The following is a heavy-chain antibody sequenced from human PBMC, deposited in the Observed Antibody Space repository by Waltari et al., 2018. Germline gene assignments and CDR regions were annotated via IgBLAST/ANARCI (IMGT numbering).Heavy chain of an antibody. CDR2: IYYSGST. J-gene: IGHJ5*02. Sequence: QLQLQESGPGLVKPSETLSLTCTVSGGSISSSSYYWGWIRPPPGKGLEWIGSIYYSGSTYYNPSLKSRVTISVDTSKNQFSLKLSSVTAADTAVYYCARGPKVAARRNWFDPWGQGTLVTVSS. V-gene: IGHV4-39*07. CDR3: ARGPKVAARRNWFDP. CDR1: GGSISSSSYY. D-gene: IGHD6-6*01.